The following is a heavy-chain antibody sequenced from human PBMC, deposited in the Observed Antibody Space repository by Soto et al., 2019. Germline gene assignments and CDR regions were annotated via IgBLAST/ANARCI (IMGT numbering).Heavy chain of an antibody. CDR3: AKDLFYGGNSAVGNAFDI. V-gene: IGHV3-23*01. D-gene: IGHD4-17*01. J-gene: IGHJ3*02. Sequence: GGSLRLSCAASGFTFSSYAMSWVRQAPGKVLEWVSAISGSGGSTYYADSVQGRFTISRDNSKNTLYLQMNSLRAEDTAVYYCAKDLFYGGNSAVGNAFDIWGQGTMVTVSS. CDR1: GFTFSSYA. CDR2: ISGSGGST.